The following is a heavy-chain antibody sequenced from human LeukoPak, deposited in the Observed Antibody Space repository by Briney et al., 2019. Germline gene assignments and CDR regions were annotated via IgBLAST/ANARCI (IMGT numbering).Heavy chain of an antibody. J-gene: IGHJ3*02. Sequence: SETLSLTCIVSGGSISSGGYYWSWVRQHPGKGLEWIGYIYYSGSTYYNPSLKSRVTISVDTSKNQFSLKLSSVTAADTAVYYCARDTSYYYDSRRKAFDIWGQGTMVTVSS. CDR2: IYYSGST. V-gene: IGHV4-31*03. D-gene: IGHD3-22*01. CDR1: GGSISSGGYY. CDR3: ARDTSYYYDSRRKAFDI.